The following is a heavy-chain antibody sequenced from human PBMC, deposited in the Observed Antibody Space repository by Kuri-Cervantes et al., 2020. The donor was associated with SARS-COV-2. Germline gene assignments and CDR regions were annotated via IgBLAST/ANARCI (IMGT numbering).Heavy chain of an antibody. D-gene: IGHD3-9*01. CDR2: MYYSGST. CDR3: ARAVERVTGLQDHFDS. V-gene: IGHV4-59*01. J-gene: IGHJ4*02. Sequence: SETLSLTCTVSGGSISSDYWSWIRQPPGKGLEWIGHMYYSGSTNYNPSLKSRVTISIDTSKNQFSLNLRSVTPADTAVYYCARAVERVTGLQDHFDSWGQGTLVTVSS. CDR1: GGSISSDY.